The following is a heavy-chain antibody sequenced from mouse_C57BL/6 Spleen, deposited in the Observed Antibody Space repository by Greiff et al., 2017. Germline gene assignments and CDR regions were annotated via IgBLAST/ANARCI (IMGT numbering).Heavy chain of an antibody. CDR3: TRDGYGGGDYAMDY. Sequence: DVKLVQSGEGLVKPGGSLKLSCAASGFTFSSYAMSWVRQTPEQRLEWVAYISSGGDYIYYADTVKGRVTISRDNARNTLYLQMSSLKSEDTALYYCTRDGYGGGDYAMDYWGQGTSVTVSS. J-gene: IGHJ4*01. V-gene: IGHV5-9-1*02. CDR1: GFTFSSYA. CDR2: ISSGGDYI. D-gene: IGHD2-2*01.